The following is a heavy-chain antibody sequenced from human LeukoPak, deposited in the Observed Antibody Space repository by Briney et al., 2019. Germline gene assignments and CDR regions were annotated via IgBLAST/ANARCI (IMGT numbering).Heavy chain of an antibody. CDR2: IKQDGSEK. CDR1: GLNLSTYG. D-gene: IGHD6-13*01. J-gene: IGHJ4*02. CDR3: ARDSAGNDY. V-gene: IGHV3-7*01. Sequence: GGSLTLSCAASGLNLSTYGKSWVRQARGKGLEWVANIKQDGSEKYYVDSVKGRFTLSRDNAKNSLYLQMNSLRAEDTAMYYCARDSAGNDYWGQGTLVTVSS.